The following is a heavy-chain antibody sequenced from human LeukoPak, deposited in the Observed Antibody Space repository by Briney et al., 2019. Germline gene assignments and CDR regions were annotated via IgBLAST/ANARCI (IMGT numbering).Heavy chain of an antibody. CDR3: ARRGTMVRGPKGGLSWFDP. J-gene: IGHJ5*02. CDR2: IYYSGST. D-gene: IGHD3-10*01. CDR1: GGSISSSSYY. V-gene: IGHV4-39*01. Sequence: SETLSLTCTVSGGSISSSSYYWGWIRQPPGKGLEWIGSIYYSGSTYYNPSLKSRVTISVDTSKNQFSLKLSSVTAADTAVYYCARRGTMVRGPKGGLSWFDPWGQGTLVTVSS.